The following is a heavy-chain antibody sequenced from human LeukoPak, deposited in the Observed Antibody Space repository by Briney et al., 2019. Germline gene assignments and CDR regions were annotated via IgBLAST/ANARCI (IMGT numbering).Heavy chain of an antibody. CDR3: AREAGYSDSWFVDY. V-gene: IGHV4-59*01. Sequence: SETLSLTCDVSGGSISNYYWSWIRQSPGKGLEWIGYAYYSGVNNYNSSLKSRVTLSLDTSKNQFSLRLRSVTAADTAVYYCAREAGYSDSWFVDYWGQGTLVTVSS. J-gene: IGHJ4*02. CDR2: AYYSGVN. D-gene: IGHD6-13*01. CDR1: GGSISNYY.